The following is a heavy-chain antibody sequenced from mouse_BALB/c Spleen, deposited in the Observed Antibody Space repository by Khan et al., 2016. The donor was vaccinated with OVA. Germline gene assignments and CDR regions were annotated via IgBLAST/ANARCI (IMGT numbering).Heavy chain of an antibody. CDR3: ATSYFSGAYLDY. D-gene: IGHD1-1*01. Sequence: EVQLVESGGGLVQPGGSLKLSCAASGFTFSSYGMHWVRQAPEKGLEWVAYVSADSDTIFYTHTVKDRFTISRDNPKNTLFLQLTSLMSEDTASYYCATSYFSGAYLDYWGQGTTLTVSS. J-gene: IGHJ2*01. CDR2: VSADSDTI. V-gene: IGHV5-17*02. CDR1: GFTFSSYG.